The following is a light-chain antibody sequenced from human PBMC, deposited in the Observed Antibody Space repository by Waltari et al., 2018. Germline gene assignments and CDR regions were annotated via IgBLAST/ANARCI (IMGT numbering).Light chain of an antibody. Sequence: DIQMTQSPSSLSASVGDRVTITCWASQSVKNNLAWYQQAPGKAPKVLIHKASRLESGAPSRFSGSGYGTEFTLTISSLQPDDFATYYCQEYVSLPVTFGGGTKVEI. CDR2: KAS. CDR3: QEYVSLPVT. V-gene: IGKV1-5*03. J-gene: IGKJ4*01. CDR1: QSVKNN.